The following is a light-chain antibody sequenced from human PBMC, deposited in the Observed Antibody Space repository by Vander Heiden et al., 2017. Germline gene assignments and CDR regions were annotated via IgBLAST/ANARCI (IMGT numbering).Light chain of an antibody. V-gene: IGLV1-47*01. CDR1: SSNIGSNY. CDR2: RNK. CDR3: AAWDDSLLV. Sequence: QSVLTQPPSASGTPGQRVTISCSGSSSNIGSNYVYWYQQPPGTDPKLLIYRNKQRAAGVPDRFSGSKSGTSASLAISGLRAEDDDYYYCAAWDDSLLVFGGGTKLTVL. J-gene: IGLJ3*02.